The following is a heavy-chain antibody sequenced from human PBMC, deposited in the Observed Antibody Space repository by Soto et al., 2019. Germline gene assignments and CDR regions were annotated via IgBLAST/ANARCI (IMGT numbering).Heavy chain of an antibody. CDR3: ASNYGDYRYYYGMDL. J-gene: IGHJ6*02. D-gene: IGHD4-17*01. CDR2: IIPLFGTA. CDR1: GGTFSSYA. Sequence: QVQLVQSGAEVKKPGSSVKVSCKASGGTFSSYAISWVRQAPGQGLEWMAGIIPLFGTADYAQKFQGRVTITADESTSTAYMELSSLRSEDTAVYYCASNYGDYRYYYGMDLWGQGTTVTVSS. V-gene: IGHV1-69*12.